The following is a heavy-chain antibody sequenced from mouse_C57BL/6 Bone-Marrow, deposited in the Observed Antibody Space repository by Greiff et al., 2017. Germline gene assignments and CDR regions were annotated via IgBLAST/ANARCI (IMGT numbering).Heavy chain of an antibody. CDR1: GYTFTSYW. CDR3: ARPGAWFAY. J-gene: IGHJ3*01. CDR2: IDPSDSYT. V-gene: IGHV1-50*01. Sequence: QVQLQQPGAELVKPGASVKLSCKASGYTFTSYWMQWVKQRPGQGLEWIGEIDPSDSYTNYNQKFKGQATLPVDTSSSTAYMQLSSLTSEDSAVYYCARPGAWFAYWGQGTLVTVSA. D-gene: IGHD4-1*01.